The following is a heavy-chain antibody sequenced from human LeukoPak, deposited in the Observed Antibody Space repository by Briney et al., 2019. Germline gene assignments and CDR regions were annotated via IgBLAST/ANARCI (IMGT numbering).Heavy chain of an antibody. D-gene: IGHD5-18*01. Sequence: PAGSLRLSCAASGFTFSSYAMHWVRQAPGQGLEYVSATSSNGGSTYFANSVKGRFTISRDNSKNTLYLQMGSLRAEDMAVYYCARDRGYSYGPYAYYFDYWGQGTLVTVSS. CDR1: GFTFSSYA. CDR2: TSSNGGST. CDR3: ARDRGYSYGPYAYYFDY. J-gene: IGHJ4*02. V-gene: IGHV3-64*01.